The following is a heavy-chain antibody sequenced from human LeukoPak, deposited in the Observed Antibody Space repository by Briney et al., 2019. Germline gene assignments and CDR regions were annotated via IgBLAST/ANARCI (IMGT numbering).Heavy chain of an antibody. CDR2: ISSGGSHT. Sequence: GGSLRLSCAASGFTFSSYAMSWVRQAPGKGLEWVSGISSGGSHTYYADSVKGRFTISRDNSKNTLYLQMNSLRVEDTAVYYCAKDRGGGCPCRFDPWGQGTLVTVSS. CDR3: AKDRGGGCPCRFDP. V-gene: IGHV3-23*01. D-gene: IGHD2-15*01. J-gene: IGHJ5*02. CDR1: GFTFSSYA.